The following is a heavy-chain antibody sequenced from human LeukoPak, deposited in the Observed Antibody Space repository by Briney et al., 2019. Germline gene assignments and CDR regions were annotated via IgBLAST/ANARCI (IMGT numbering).Heavy chain of an antibody. CDR1: GYTFTGYY. D-gene: IGHD6-19*01. Sequence: GASVKVSCKASGYTFTGYYMHWVRQAPGQGLEWMGWINPNSGGTNYAQKFQGRVTMTRDTSISTAYMELSRLRSDDTAVYYCARVIAVAGTRYYYYGMDVWGQGTTVTVSS. V-gene: IGHV1-2*02. J-gene: IGHJ6*02. CDR3: ARVIAVAGTRYYYYGMDV. CDR2: INPNSGGT.